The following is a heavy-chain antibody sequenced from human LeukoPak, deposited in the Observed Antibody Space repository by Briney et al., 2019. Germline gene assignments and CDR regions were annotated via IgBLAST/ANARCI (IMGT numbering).Heavy chain of an antibody. V-gene: IGHV2-5*01. D-gene: IGHD3-9*01. J-gene: IGHJ4*02. CDR3: AHGYYDILTGYYSGPDY. CDR1: GFSLSTSGVG. Sequence: SGPTLVNPTQTLTLTCTFSGFSLSTSGVGVGWIRQPPGKALEWLALIYWNDDKRYSPSLESRLTITKDTSKNQVVLTMTNMDPVDTATYYCAHGYYDILTGYYSGPDYWGQGTLVTVSS. CDR2: IYWNDDK.